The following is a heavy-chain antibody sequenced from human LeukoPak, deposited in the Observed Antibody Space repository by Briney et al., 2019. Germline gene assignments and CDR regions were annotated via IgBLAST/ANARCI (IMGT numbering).Heavy chain of an antibody. CDR1: GYTFTSYY. J-gene: IGHJ4*02. D-gene: IGHD3-10*01. CDR2: ISAYNGNT. V-gene: IGHV1-18*04. Sequence: GASVKVSCKASGYTFTSYYMHWVRQAPGQGLEWMGWISAYNGNTNYAQKLQGRVTMTTDTSTSTAYMELRSLRSDDTAVYYCARLRFGESGDYWGQGTLVTVSS. CDR3: ARLRFGESGDY.